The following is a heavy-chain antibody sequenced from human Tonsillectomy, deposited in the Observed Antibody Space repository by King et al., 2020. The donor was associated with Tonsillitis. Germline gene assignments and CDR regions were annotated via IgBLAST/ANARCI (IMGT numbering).Heavy chain of an antibody. J-gene: IGHJ4*02. Sequence: VQLVESGGGVVQPGRSLRLSCAASGFIFSSNGMHWVRQAPGKGLEWVAVIWYDGSNKYYADSVKGRFTISRDNSKNTLYLQMNSLRDEDTAVYYCARDLTFIAAAGTLDYWGQGTLVTVSS. CDR3: ARDLTFIAAAGTLDY. V-gene: IGHV3-33*01. CDR1: GFIFSSNG. D-gene: IGHD6-13*01. CDR2: IWYDGSNK.